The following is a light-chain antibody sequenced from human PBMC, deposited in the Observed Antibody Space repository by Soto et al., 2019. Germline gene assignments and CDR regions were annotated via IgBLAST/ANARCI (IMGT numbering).Light chain of an antibody. CDR2: SDD. J-gene: IGLJ1*01. CDR3: ATWDDSLSGYV. V-gene: IGLV1-44*01. Sequence: QSVLTQPPSASGTPGQRVTISCSGSSSNIGSNTVSWYQQLPGTAPELLIYSDDQRPSGVPDRFSGSKSGTSASLAISGLQSEDEADYYCATWDDSLSGYVFGTWTKLTVL. CDR1: SSNIGSNT.